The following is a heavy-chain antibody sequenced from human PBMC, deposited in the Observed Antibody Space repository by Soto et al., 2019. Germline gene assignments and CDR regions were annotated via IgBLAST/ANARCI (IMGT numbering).Heavy chain of an antibody. CDR2: INPNSGGT. D-gene: IGHD3-16*02. Sequence: ASVTVSCQASGYTFTGYYMHWVRQAPGQGLEWMGWINPNSGGTNYAQKFQGWVTMTRDTSTSTAYMELSRLRSDDTAVYYCASGLGELSLYYYGMDVWGQGTTVTVSS. CDR3: ASGLGELSLYYYGMDV. V-gene: IGHV1-2*04. CDR1: GYTFTGYY. J-gene: IGHJ6*02.